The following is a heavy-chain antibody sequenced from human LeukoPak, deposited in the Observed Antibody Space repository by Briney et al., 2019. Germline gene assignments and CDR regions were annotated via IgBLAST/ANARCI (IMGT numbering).Heavy chain of an antibody. CDR3: ARKEAARRVDYYYYYMDV. J-gene: IGHJ6*03. D-gene: IGHD6-6*01. CDR1: GFTFSSYW. Sequence: PGGSLRLSCAASGFTFSSYWMCWVRQAPGKGLEWVANIKQDGSEKYYVDSVKGRFTISRDNAKNSLYLQMNSLRAEDTAVYYCARKEAARRVDYYYYYMDVWGKGTTVTVSS. CDR2: IKQDGSEK. V-gene: IGHV3-7*01.